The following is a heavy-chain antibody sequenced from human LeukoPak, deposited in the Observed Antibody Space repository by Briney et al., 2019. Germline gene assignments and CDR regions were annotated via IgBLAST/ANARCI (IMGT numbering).Heavy chain of an antibody. Sequence: GGSLRLSCAASGFTFNSYWMSWVRQAPGKGLEWVANIKQDGSEKYYVDSVKGRFTISRDNAKNSVYLQMNSLRAEDTAVYHCARQLGGSGSYWGQGTLVTVSS. CDR1: GFTFNSYW. CDR3: ARQLGGSGSY. V-gene: IGHV3-7*01. CDR2: IKQDGSEK. D-gene: IGHD3-10*01. J-gene: IGHJ4*02.